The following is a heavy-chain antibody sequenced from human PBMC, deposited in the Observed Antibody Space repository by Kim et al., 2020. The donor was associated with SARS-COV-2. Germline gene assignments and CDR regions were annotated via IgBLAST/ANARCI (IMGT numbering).Heavy chain of an antibody. Sequence: GRFTISRDNFKNTLYLQMNNLRAEDTAVYFCAKRGPGYCSSATCYGSFDYWGQGTLVTVSS. D-gene: IGHD2-2*01. V-gene: IGHV3-23*01. J-gene: IGHJ4*02. CDR3: AKRGPGYCSSATCYGSFDY.